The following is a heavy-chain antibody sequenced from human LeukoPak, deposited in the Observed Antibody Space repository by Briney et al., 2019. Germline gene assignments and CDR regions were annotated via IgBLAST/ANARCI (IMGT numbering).Heavy chain of an antibody. J-gene: IGHJ4*01. CDR2: INTDGSST. CDR3: ARDRGAYCGGDCYLGFDY. D-gene: IGHD2-21*02. Sequence: GGSLRLSCAASGFTFSNYWMYWVRQAPGKGLVWVSRINTDGSSTTYADFVQGRFTISRDNAKNTLYLQLTSLTAEDTAVYYCARDRGAYCGGDCYLGFDYWGRGTLVTVSS. V-gene: IGHV3-74*01. CDR1: GFTFSNYW.